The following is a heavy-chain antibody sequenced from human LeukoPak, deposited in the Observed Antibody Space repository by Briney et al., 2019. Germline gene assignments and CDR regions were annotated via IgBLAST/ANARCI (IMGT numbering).Heavy chain of an antibody. CDR3: ARFSSGYPPRPY. CDR2: MSPNSGNT. D-gene: IGHD3-22*01. V-gene: IGHV1-8*01. Sequence: ASVKVSCKASGYTFTSYDINWVRQATGQGLEWMGWMSPNSGNTGYAQKFQGRVTMTRNTSISTAYMELSSLRSEDTAVYYCARFSSGYPPRPYWGQGTLVTVSS. J-gene: IGHJ4*02. CDR1: GYTFTSYD.